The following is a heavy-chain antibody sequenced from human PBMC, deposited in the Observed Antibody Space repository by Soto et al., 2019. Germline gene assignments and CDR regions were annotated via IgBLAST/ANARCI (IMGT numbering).Heavy chain of an antibody. CDR3: AKDRYAPTLRITIFGVVIDLFDY. V-gene: IGHV3-23*01. D-gene: IGHD3-3*01. CDR2: ISGSGGST. J-gene: IGHJ4*02. CDR1: GFTFSSYA. Sequence: GGSLRLSCAASGFTFSSYAMSWVRQAPGKGLEWVSAISGSGGSTYYADSVKGRFTISRDNSKNTLYLQMNSLRAEDTAVYYCAKDRYAPTLRITIFGVVIDLFDYWGQGTLVTVSS.